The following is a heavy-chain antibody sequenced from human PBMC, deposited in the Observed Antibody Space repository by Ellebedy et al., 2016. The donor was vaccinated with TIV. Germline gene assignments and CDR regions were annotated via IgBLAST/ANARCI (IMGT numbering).Heavy chain of an antibody. J-gene: IGHJ4*02. CDR1: GYTLSELS. V-gene: IGHV1-24*01. D-gene: IGHD6-19*01. CDR3: ATAGVAVALDN. CDR2: FDSEYGET. Sequence: ASVKVSCXVSGYTLSELSMNWVRQAPGKGLEWMGGFDSEYGETIYAQSFQGRITMTEDKSTGTAYMDLSSLQSEDTAIYYCATAGVAVALDNWGQGTLVTVSS.